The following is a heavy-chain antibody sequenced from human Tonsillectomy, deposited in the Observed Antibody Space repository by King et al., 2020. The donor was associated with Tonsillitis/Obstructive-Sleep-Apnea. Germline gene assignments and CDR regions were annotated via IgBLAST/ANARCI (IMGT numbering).Heavy chain of an antibody. D-gene: IGHD3-22*01. V-gene: IGHV4-59*01. CDR3: ARDGYDSSGYYYYGMDV. J-gene: IGHJ6*02. CDR2: IYHSGST. CDR1: GGSISSYY. Sequence: QLQESGPGLVKPSETLSLTCTVSGGSISSYYWSWLRQPPGKGLEWIGYIYHSGSTNYNPSLKSRVTISLDTSKNQFSLKLSFVTAADTAVYYCARDGYDSSGYYYYGMDVWGQGTTVTVSS.